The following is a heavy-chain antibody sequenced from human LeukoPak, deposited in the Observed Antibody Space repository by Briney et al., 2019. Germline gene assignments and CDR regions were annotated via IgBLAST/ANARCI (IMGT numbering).Heavy chain of an antibody. D-gene: IGHD6-19*01. V-gene: IGHV4-59*01. CDR3: ARVGIAVAFDY. CDR1: GGSISSYY. Sequence: PSETLSLTRTVSGGSISSYYWSWIRQPPGKGLEWIGYIYYSGSTNYNPSLKSRVTISVDTSKNQFSLKLSSVTAADTAVYYCARVGIAVAFDYWGQGTLVTVSS. J-gene: IGHJ4*02. CDR2: IYYSGST.